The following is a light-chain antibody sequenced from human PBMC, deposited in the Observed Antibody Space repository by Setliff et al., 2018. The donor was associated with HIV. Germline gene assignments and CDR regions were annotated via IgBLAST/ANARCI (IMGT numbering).Light chain of an antibody. CDR3: SSYAGSNNYV. Sequence: QSALTQPPSASGSPGQSVTISCTGTSSDVGGYNYVSWYQQHPDKAPKLMIYEVSKRPSGVPDRFSGSKSGNTASLTVSGLRAEDEADYYCSSYAGSNNYVFGTGTKVTVL. V-gene: IGLV2-8*01. J-gene: IGLJ1*01. CDR1: SSDVGGYNY. CDR2: EVS.